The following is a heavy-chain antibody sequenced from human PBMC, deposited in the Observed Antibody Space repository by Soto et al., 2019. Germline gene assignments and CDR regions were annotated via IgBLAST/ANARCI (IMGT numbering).Heavy chain of an antibody. CDR1: GDSISSYY. D-gene: IGHD6-13*01. CDR2: IYYSGST. Sequence: SETLSLTCTVSGDSISSYYWSWIRQPPGKGLEWIGYIYYSGSTNYNPSLKSRVTISVDTSKNQFSLKLSSVTAADTAVYYCAREGYSTLDPWGQGTLVTVSS. J-gene: IGHJ5*02. V-gene: IGHV4-59*01. CDR3: AREGYSTLDP.